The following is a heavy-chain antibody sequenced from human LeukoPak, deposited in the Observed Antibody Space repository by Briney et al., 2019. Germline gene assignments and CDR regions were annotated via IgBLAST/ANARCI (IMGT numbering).Heavy chain of an antibody. J-gene: IGHJ5*02. CDR3: ASSVGSSSGNWFDP. Sequence: SETLSLTCAVYGGSFSGYYWSWIRQPPGKGLEWIGEINHSGSTNYNLSLKSRVTISVDTSKNQFSLKLSSVTAADTAVYYCASSVGSSSGNWFDPWGQGTLVTVSS. V-gene: IGHV4-34*01. CDR2: INHSGST. D-gene: IGHD6-6*01. CDR1: GGSFSGYY.